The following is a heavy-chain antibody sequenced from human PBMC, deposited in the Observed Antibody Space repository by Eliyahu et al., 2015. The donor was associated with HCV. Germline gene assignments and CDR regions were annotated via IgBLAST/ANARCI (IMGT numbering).Heavy chain of an antibody. D-gene: IGHD3-22*01. J-gene: IGHJ3*02. V-gene: IGHV4-59*01. CDR2: IYYSGST. CDR1: GGSISSYY. CDR3: ARGRPIVVVSHAFDI. Sequence: QVQLQESGPGLVKPSETLSLTCTVSGGSISSYYWSWIRQPPGKGLEWIGYIYYSGSTNYNPPLKSRVTISVDTSKNQFSLKLSSVTAADTAVYYCARGRPIVVVSHAFDIWGQGTMVTVSS.